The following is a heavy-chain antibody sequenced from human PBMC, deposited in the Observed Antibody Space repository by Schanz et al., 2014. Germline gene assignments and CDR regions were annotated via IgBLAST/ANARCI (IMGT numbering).Heavy chain of an antibody. J-gene: IGHJ4*02. Sequence: EVQLVESGGGLVQPGGSLKLSCAASGFTFSASAMHWVRQAPGKGLEWVSDISDSGDSTHYADSVKGRFTISRDNAKNSLFLQMNSLSAEDTAVYYCVKVAPAATYLDSWGLGPLVTVSS. CDR2: ISDSGDST. V-gene: IGHV3-48*03. D-gene: IGHD2-2*01. CDR1: GFTFSASA. CDR3: VKVAPAATYLDS.